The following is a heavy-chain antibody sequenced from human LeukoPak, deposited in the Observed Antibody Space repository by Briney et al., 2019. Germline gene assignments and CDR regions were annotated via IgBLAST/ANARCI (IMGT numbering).Heavy chain of an antibody. CDR2: ISAYNGNT. CDR3: ARGKRGSSSWYYWFDP. V-gene: IGHV1-18*01. Sequence: GASVRVSCKASGYTFTSYGISWVRQAPGQGLEWMGWISAYNGNTNYAQKLQGRVTMTTDTSTSTAYMELRSLRSDDTAVYYCARGKRGSSSWYYWFDPWGQGTLVTVCS. D-gene: IGHD6-13*01. J-gene: IGHJ5*02. CDR1: GYTFTSYG.